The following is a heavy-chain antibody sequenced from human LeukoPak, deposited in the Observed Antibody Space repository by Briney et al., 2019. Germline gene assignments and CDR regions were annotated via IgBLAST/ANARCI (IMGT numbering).Heavy chain of an antibody. CDR3: ARVPARYYYDSSGYYGYYYYYMDV. J-gene: IGHJ6*03. Sequence: PSETLSLTCTVSGGSISSGSYYWSWIRQPAGKGLEWIGRIYTSGSTNYNPSLKSRVTISVDTSKNQFSLKLSSVTAADTAVYYCARVPARYYYDSSGYYGYYYYYMDVWGKGTTVTVSS. V-gene: IGHV4-61*02. CDR1: GGSISSGSYY. D-gene: IGHD3-22*01. CDR2: IYTSGST.